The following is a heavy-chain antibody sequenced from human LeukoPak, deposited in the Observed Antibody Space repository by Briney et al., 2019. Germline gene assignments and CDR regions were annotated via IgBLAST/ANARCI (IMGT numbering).Heavy chain of an antibody. Sequence: ASVKVSCKASGYTFTSYYMHWVRQAPGQGLEWMGIIDPSGGGTNYAQKFQGRVTMTRDTSTSTVYMELSSLRSEDTAVYYCTSLGSGSSRIIDFDYWGQGTLVTVSS. V-gene: IGHV1-46*01. J-gene: IGHJ4*02. D-gene: IGHD3-10*01. CDR1: GYTFTSYY. CDR3: TSLGSGSSRIIDFDY. CDR2: IDPSGGGT.